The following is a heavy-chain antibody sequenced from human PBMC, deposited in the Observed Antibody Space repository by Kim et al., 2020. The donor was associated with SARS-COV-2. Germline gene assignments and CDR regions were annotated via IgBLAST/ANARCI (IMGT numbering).Heavy chain of an antibody. CDR2: IYYSGST. CDR1: GGSISSSSYY. CDR3: ASRAVYYDSSGFDY. J-gene: IGHJ4*02. V-gene: IGHV4-39*01. Sequence: SETLSLTCTVSGGSISSSSYYWGWIRQPPGKGLEWIGSIYYSGSTYYNPSLKSRVTISVDTSKNQFSLKLSSVTAADAAVYYCASRAVYYDSSGFDYWGQGTLVTVSS. D-gene: IGHD3-22*01.